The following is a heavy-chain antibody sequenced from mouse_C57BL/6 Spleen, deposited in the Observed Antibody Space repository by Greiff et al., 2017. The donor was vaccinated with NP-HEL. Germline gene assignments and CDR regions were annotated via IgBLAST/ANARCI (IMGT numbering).Heavy chain of an antibody. CDR2: ISYDGSN. CDR3: ARGTGSSYWYFDV. CDR1: GYSITSGYY. V-gene: IGHV3-6*01. J-gene: IGHJ1*03. Sequence: EVKLQESGPGLVKPSQSLSLTCSVTGYSITSGYYWNWIRQFPGNKLEWMGYISYDGSNNYNPSLKNRISITRDTSKNQFFLKLNSVTTEDTATYYCARGTGSSYWYFDVWGTGTTVTVSS. D-gene: IGHD1-1*01.